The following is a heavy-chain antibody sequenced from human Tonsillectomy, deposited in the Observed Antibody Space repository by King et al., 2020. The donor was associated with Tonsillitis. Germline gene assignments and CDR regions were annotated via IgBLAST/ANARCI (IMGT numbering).Heavy chain of an antibody. V-gene: IGHV4-30-2*01. CDR2: IYLSGNT. D-gene: IGHD4-11*01. CDR3: ARGDYSTYPRPFYYMDV. J-gene: IGHJ6*03. CDR1: GGSISSGAYS. Sequence: QMQLQESGSGLVKPSQTLSLTCAVSGGSISSGAYSWSWIRQPPGKGLEWIGYIYLSGNTNYNPSLKSRVTISLDKSKNQFSLKVTSVTAADTAVYYCARGDYSTYPRPFYYMDVWGKGTTVTVSS.